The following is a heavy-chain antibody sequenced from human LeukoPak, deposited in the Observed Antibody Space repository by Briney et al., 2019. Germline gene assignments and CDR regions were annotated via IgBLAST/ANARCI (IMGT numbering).Heavy chain of an antibody. CDR1: GFTFSSYA. J-gene: IGHJ4*02. CDR3: AKMGGSIAARPNYFDY. CDR2: ISGSGGST. Sequence: GGSLRLSCAASGFTFSSYAMNWVRQAPGKGLEWVSAISGSGGSTYYADSVKGRFTISRDNSKNTLYLQMNSLRAEDTAIYYCAKMGGSIAARPNYFDYWGQETLVTVSS. D-gene: IGHD6-6*01. V-gene: IGHV3-23*01.